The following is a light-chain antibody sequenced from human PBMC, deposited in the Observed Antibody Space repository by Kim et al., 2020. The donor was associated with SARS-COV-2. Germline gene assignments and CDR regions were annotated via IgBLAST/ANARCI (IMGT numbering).Light chain of an antibody. CDR1: SARRKK. V-gene: IGLV3-19*01. Sequence: GQQVRTTCQRYSARRKKASCGRKNPEQLPVVILYVNISRPAVIPDRFSVSVSGNTASLTITGARAKDEADYYCNSRDRNGDHPSVVVGTGTKVTVL. CDR2: VNI. CDR3: NSRDRNGDHPSVV. J-gene: IGLJ1*01.